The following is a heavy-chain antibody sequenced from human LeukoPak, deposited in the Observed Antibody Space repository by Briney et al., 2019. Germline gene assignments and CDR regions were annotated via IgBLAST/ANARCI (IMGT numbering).Heavy chain of an antibody. D-gene: IGHD2-2*01. J-gene: IGHJ4*02. CDR1: GYTFTSYY. CDR3: ARGGYCSSTSCYVGLGYYFDY. V-gene: IGHV1-46*01. CDR2: INLGGGST. Sequence: ASVKVSCKASGYTFTSYYMHWVRQAAGQGLEWMGIINLGGGSTSYAQKFQGRVTMTRDTSTSTVYMELSSLRSEDTAVYYCARGGYCSSTSCYVGLGYYFDYWGQGTLVTVSS.